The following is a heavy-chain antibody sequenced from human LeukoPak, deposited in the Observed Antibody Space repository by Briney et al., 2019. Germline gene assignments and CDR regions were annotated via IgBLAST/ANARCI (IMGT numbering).Heavy chain of an antibody. D-gene: IGHD2-8*01. J-gene: IGHJ4*02. V-gene: IGHV3-64*01. CDR3: ARLNGATILDF. CDR1: GFTFSNYA. CDR2: ITSNGCNT. Sequence: PGGSLRLSCAASGFTFSNYAMHWVRQAPGKGLEYVSAITSNGCNTYYANSVKGRFTISRDNSKNMLYLQMGSLRPEDMAVYYCARLNGATILDFWGQRTLVTVSS.